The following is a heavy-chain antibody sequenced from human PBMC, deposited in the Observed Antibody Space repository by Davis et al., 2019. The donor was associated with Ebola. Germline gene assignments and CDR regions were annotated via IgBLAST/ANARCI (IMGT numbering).Heavy chain of an antibody. V-gene: IGHV1-8*01. J-gene: IGHJ5*02. D-gene: IGHD1-7*01. Sequence: ASVKVSCKASGYTFTSYDINWVRQATGQGLEWMGWMNPYSGNAGYAQKFKGRVTMTRTTSIGTAYMELSSLRSEDTAVYYCARAPPGSNWNYGGNRFDPWGQGTLVSVSS. CDR3: ARAPPGSNWNYGGNRFDP. CDR2: MNPYSGNA. CDR1: GYTFTSYD.